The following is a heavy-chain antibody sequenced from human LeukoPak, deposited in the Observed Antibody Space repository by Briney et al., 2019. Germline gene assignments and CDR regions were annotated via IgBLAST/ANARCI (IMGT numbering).Heavy chain of an antibody. J-gene: IGHJ3*02. Sequence: ASVKVSCKASGYTFTSYGISWVRQAPGQGLEWMGWISAYNSNTNYAQKLQGRVTMTTDTSTSTAYMELRSLRSDDTAVYYCARDRHVLLWFGESTRDAFDIWGQGTMVTVSS. V-gene: IGHV1-18*01. CDR3: ARDRHVLLWFGESTRDAFDI. D-gene: IGHD3-10*01. CDR1: GYTFTSYG. CDR2: ISAYNSNT.